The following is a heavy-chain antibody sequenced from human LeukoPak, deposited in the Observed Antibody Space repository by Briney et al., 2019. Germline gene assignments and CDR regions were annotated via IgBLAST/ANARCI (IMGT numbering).Heavy chain of an antibody. CDR2: ISSNGGST. Sequence: PGGSLRLSCSASGFTFSSYAMHWVRQAPGKGLEYVSAISSNGGSTYYADSVKGRFTISRDNSKNTLYLQMSSLGAEDTAVYYCVKGVVVVTARAFDYWGQGTLVTVSS. D-gene: IGHD2-21*02. CDR3: VKGVVVVTARAFDY. V-gene: IGHV3-64D*06. J-gene: IGHJ4*02. CDR1: GFTFSSYA.